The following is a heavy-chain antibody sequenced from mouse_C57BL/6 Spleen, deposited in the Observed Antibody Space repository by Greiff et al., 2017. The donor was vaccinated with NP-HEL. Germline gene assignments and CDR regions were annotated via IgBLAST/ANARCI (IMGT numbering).Heavy chain of an antibody. CDR2: IDPSDSET. D-gene: IGHD1-1*01. J-gene: IGHJ4*01. CDR3: ARFYGSSYYYAMDY. CDR1: GYTFTSYW. V-gene: IGHV1-52*01. Sequence: QVQLQQPGAELVRPGSSVKLSCKASGYTFTSYWMHWVKQRPIQGLEWIGNIDPSDSETHYNQKFKDKATLTVDKSSSTAYMQLSSLTSEDSAVYYCARFYGSSYYYAMDYWGQGTSVTVSS.